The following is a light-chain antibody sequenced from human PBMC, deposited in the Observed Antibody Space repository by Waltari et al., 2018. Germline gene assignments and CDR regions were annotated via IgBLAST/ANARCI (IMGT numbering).Light chain of an antibody. CDR2: WAS. CDR3: QQYYSTPYT. V-gene: IGKV4-1*01. CDR1: QSVLYSSNNKNY. J-gene: IGKJ2*01. Sequence: DIVMTQSPDSLAVSLGESATINCKSSQSVLYSSNNKNYLAWYQPKPGQHPRLLISWASTRESGVPDRFSGSGSGTDFTLTISSLQAEDVAVYYCQQYYSTPYTFGQGTKLEIK.